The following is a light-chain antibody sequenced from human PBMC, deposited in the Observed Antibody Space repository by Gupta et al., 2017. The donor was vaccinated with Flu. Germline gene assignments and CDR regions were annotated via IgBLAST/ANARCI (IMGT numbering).Light chain of an antibody. V-gene: IGKV3D-20*01. CDR2: DAS. J-gene: IGKJ4*01. CDR3: QQEGNSPFT. Sequence: EIVLTQSPVTLSLSPGERATLSCGASQRVSSSYLAWYQQKPGRAPSLLIYDASTRATDIPDRFSGSGSGTDFTLTISRLEPEDFAVYYCQQEGNSPFTFGGGTKVEIK. CDR1: QRVSSSY.